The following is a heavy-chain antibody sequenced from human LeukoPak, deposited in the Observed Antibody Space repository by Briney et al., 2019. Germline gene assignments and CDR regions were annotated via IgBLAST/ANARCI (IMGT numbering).Heavy chain of an antibody. Sequence: SETLSLTCTVSGGSISSGGYYWSWIRQHPGKGLEWIGYIYYSGSTYYNPSLKSRVIISVDTSKNQFSLKLSSVTAADTAAYYCARDSGSDSSGYYPAFDIWGQGTMVTVSS. D-gene: IGHD3-22*01. J-gene: IGHJ3*02. V-gene: IGHV4-31*03. CDR3: ARDSGSDSSGYYPAFDI. CDR2: IYYSGST. CDR1: GGSISSGGYY.